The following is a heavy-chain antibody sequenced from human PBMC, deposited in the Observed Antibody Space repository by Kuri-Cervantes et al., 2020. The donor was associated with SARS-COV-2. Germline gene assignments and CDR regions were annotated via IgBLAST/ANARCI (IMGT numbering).Heavy chain of an antibody. J-gene: IGHJ3*02. CDR3: ARDRVVEAFDI. V-gene: IGHV3-30-3*01. CDR1: GSTFSSYA. Sequence: GGSLRLSCAASGSTFSSYAMHWVRQAPGKGLEWVAVISYDGSNKYYADSVKGRFTISRDNSKNTLYLQMNSLRAEDTAVYYCARDRVVEAFDIWGQGTMVTVSS. CDR2: ISYDGSNK. D-gene: IGHD2-15*01.